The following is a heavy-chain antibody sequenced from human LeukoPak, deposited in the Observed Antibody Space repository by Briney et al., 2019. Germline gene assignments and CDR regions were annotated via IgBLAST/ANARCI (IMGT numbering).Heavy chain of an antibody. Sequence: GGSLRLSCAASGFTLSSYAMSWVRQAPGSGLEWVSTISGNGVSTHYADSVKGRFTISRDNSKNMLYLQMNSLRAEDTAVYYCAWELPSFDYWGQGTLVTVSS. CDR3: AWELPSFDY. J-gene: IGHJ4*02. V-gene: IGHV3-23*01. CDR2: ISGNGVST. CDR1: GFTLSSYA. D-gene: IGHD1-26*01.